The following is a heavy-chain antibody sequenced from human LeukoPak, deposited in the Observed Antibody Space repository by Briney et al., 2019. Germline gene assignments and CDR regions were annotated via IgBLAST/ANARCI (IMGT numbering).Heavy chain of an antibody. CDR2: IIPIFGSA. D-gene: IGHD6-13*01. V-gene: IGHV1-69*05. J-gene: IGHJ4*02. CDR3: ATDGTGSSSSLWTY. CDR1: GGTFSSYT. Sequence: ASVKVSCKASGGTFSSYTISWVRQAPGQGLEWMGGIIPIFGSANYAQKFQGRVTITTDESTSTAYMELSSLRSEDTAVYFCATDGTGSSSSLWTYWGQGTLVTVSS.